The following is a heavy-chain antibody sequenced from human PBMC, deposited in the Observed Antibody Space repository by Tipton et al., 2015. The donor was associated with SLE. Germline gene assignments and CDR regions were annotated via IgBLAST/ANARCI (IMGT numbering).Heavy chain of an antibody. Sequence: TLSLTCTVSGGSISSHYWSWIRQPPGKGLEWIGEINHSGSTNYNPSLKSRVTISVDTSKNQFSLKLSSVTAADTAVYYCARVTIFGVDGDAFDIWGQGTMVTVSS. CDR3: ARVTIFGVDGDAFDI. CDR2: INHSGST. CDR1: GGSISSHY. V-gene: IGHV4-34*01. J-gene: IGHJ3*02. D-gene: IGHD3-3*01.